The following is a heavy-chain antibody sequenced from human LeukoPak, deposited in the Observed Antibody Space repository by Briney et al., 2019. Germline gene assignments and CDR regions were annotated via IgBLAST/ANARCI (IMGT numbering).Heavy chain of an antibody. CDR1: GYTFTSYY. D-gene: IGHD3-22*01. CDR2: INPNGGST. V-gene: IGHV1-46*01. CDR3: TKSLGGYYAFDY. J-gene: IGHJ4*02. Sequence: ASVKVSCKASGYTFTSYYMHWVRQAPGQGLEGMGIINPNGGSTSYAQKFQGRVTMTRDTSTSTVYMELSSLRSEDTAVYYCTKSLGGYYAFDYWGQGTLVTVSS.